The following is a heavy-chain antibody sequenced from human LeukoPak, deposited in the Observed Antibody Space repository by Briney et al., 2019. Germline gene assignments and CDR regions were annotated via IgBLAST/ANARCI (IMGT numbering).Heavy chain of an antibody. Sequence: SETLSLTCNVSGGSVSSTTFYWSWIRQPPGKGLEWSASINYGGSTYYNPSLKSRVTISVDTSENQSSLKLSSVTAADTAVYYCARYVVYGSGKYYFDYWGQGTLVTVSS. CDR2: INYGGST. D-gene: IGHD3-10*01. J-gene: IGHJ4*02. CDR3: ARYVVYGSGKYYFDY. V-gene: IGHV4-39*01. CDR1: GGSVSSTTFY.